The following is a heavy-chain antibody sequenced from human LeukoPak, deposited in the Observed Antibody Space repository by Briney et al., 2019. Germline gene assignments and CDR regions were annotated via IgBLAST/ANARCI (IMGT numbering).Heavy chain of an antibody. CDR3: AGSGHYYGSGSYSDWFDP. CDR1: GGSISSGGYY. J-gene: IGHJ5*02. CDR2: IYTSGST. V-gene: IGHV4-61*02. Sequence: PSETLSLTCTVSGGSISSGGYYWSWIRQPAGKGLEWIGRIYTSGSTNYNPSLKSRVTMSVDTSKNQFSLKLSSVTAADTAVYYCAGSGHYYGSGSYSDWFDPWGQGTLVTVPS. D-gene: IGHD3-10*01.